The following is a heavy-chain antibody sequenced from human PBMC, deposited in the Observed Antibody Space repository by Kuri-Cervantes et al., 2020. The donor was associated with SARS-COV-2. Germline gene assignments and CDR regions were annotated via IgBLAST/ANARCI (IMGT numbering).Heavy chain of an antibody. CDR2: INPNSGGT. V-gene: IGHV1-2*02. J-gene: IGHJ1*01. D-gene: IGHD3-10*01. CDR1: GYTFTGYY. Sequence: ASVKVSCKASGYTFTGYYMHWVRQVPGQGLEWMGWINPNSGGTNYAQKFQGRVTMTRDTSISTAYMELSRLRSDDTAVYYCARDGSKGKYFQHWGQGTLVTVSS. CDR3: ARDGSKGKYFQH.